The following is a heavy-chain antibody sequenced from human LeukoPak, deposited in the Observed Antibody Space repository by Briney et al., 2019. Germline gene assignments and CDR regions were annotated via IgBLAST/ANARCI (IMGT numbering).Heavy chain of an antibody. CDR2: IWYDGINK. D-gene: IGHD3-16*01. J-gene: IGHJ4*02. CDR1: GFTLSTDA. CDR3: AKERSKYVWDFDC. V-gene: IGHV3-33*06. Sequence: GRSLTLSCAASGFTLSTDALHWVRQAPGKGLEWAAVIWYDGINKYYRDSVKGRFTISSDNSKGTLYLQMDSLRVEDTAVYYCAKERSKYVWDFDCWGQGTLVTVSS.